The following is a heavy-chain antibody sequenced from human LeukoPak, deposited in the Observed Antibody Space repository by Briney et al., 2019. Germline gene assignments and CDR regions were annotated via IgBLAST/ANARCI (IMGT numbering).Heavy chain of an antibody. Sequence: GGSLRLSCAASGFTVSSNYMSWVRQAPGKGLEGVSVIYNGGSTYYADSVKGRFTISRDNSKNTLYLQMNSLRAEDTAVYYCARFETYYYDSSGYADAFDIWGQGTMVTVSS. V-gene: IGHV3-53*01. D-gene: IGHD3-22*01. CDR3: ARFETYYYDSSGYADAFDI. CDR2: IYNGGST. J-gene: IGHJ3*02. CDR1: GFTVSSNY.